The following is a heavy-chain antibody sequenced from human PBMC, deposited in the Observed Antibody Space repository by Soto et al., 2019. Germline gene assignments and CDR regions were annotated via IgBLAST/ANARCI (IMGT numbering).Heavy chain of an antibody. Sequence: EVQLLESGGGLVQPGGSLRLSCAASGFTFSSYAMSWVRQAPGKGLEWVSAISGSGGSTYCADSVKGRFTISRDNSKNTLYLQMNSLRAEDTAVYYCAKSSSYSGSQYYFDYWGQGTLVTVSS. CDR1: GFTFSSYA. CDR3: AKSSSYSGSQYYFDY. D-gene: IGHD1-26*01. J-gene: IGHJ4*02. CDR2: ISGSGGST. V-gene: IGHV3-23*01.